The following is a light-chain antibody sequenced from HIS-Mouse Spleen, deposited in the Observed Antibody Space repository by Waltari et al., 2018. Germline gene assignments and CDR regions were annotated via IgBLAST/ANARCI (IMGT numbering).Light chain of an antibody. J-gene: IGKJ2*01. CDR1: QGISNE. V-gene: IGKV1-33*01. CDR2: DAS. Sequence: DIQITRSPSSLSPSLEGRVTTTCQASQGISNELNWYQQKPGKGPKLLIYDASNMDTGVPARFSGSGSGTDFTFTISSLQSEDIATYYCQQYDNLPPFTFGQGTKLEIK. CDR3: QQYDNLPPFT.